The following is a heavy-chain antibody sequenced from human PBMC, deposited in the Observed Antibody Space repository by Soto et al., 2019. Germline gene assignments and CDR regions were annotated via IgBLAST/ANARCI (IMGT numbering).Heavy chain of an antibody. CDR3: ARLPGYCSGGSCYPDY. V-gene: IGHV4-39*01. D-gene: IGHD2-15*01. CDR1: GGSISSSSYY. Sequence: QLQLQESGPGLVKPSETLSLTCTVSGGSISSSSYYWGWIRQPPGKGLEWIGSIYYSGSTYYNPSLKSRVTISVDTSKNQFSLKLSSVTAAGTAVYYCARLPGYCSGGSCYPDYWGQGTLVTVSS. CDR2: IYYSGST. J-gene: IGHJ4*02.